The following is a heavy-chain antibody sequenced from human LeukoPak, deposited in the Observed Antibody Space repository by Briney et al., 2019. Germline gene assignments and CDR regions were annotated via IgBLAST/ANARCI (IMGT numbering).Heavy chain of an antibody. CDR1: GGSISSANYY. CDR2: VYYSGST. V-gene: IGHV4-39*07. D-gene: IGHD3-10*01. J-gene: IGHJ5*02. CDR3: ARVRLGFGAFRNRFDP. Sequence: SETLSLTCTVSGGSISSANYYWAWIRQPPGKGLEWIGDVYYSGSTYYNPSLKSRVTILVDTSKNQFSLKVTSVTAADTAVYYCARVRLGFGAFRNRFDPWGQGALVTVSS.